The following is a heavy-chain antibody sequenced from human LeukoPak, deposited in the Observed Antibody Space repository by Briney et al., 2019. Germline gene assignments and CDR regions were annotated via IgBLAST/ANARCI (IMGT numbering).Heavy chain of an antibody. D-gene: IGHD3-22*01. Sequence: SETLSLTCTVSGYSISSGYYWGWIRQPPGKGLEGIGNIYHDGSTYYNPSLKSRVTISVDTSKNQFSLKLNSVTAADTAVYYCARAPIVVVTGAFDIWGQGTMVTVSS. CDR3: ARAPIVVVTGAFDI. CDR2: IYHDGST. V-gene: IGHV4-38-2*02. CDR1: GYSISSGYY. J-gene: IGHJ3*02.